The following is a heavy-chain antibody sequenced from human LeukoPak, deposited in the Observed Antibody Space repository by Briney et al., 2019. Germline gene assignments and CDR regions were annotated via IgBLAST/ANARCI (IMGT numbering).Heavy chain of an antibody. D-gene: IGHD6-13*01. CDR1: GYTFTGYY. V-gene: IGHV1-2*02. J-gene: IGHJ5*02. Sequence: ASVKVSCKASGYTFTGYYMHWVRQAPGQGLEWMGWINPNSGGTNYAQKFQGRVTMTRDTSISTAYMELSRLRSDDTAVYYCARGGQQLVPMYWFDPLGPGNPGHRLL. CDR3: ARGGQQLVPMYWFDP. CDR2: INPNSGGT.